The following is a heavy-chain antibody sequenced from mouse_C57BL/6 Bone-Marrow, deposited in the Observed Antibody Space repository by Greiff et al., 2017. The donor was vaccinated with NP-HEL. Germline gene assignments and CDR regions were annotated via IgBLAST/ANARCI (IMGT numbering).Heavy chain of an antibody. Sequence: QVQLQQPGAELVRPGSSVKLSCKASGYTFTSYWMDWVKQRPGQGLEWIGNIYPSDSETHYNQKFKDKATLTVDKSSSTAYSPLSSLTSEDSAVYYCARGWFAYWGQGTLVTVSA. CDR2: IYPSDSET. V-gene: IGHV1-61*01. CDR3: ARGWFAY. CDR1: GYTFTSYW. J-gene: IGHJ3*01.